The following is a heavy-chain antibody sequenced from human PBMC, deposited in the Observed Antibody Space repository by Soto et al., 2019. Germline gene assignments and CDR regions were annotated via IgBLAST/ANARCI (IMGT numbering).Heavy chain of an antibody. CDR1: GYTFTSYG. CDR2: ISAYNGNT. V-gene: IGHV1-18*01. CDR3: ARDSYSSGWQNYYYYYMDV. D-gene: IGHD6-19*01. J-gene: IGHJ6*03. Sequence: QVQLVQSGAEVKKPGASVKVSCKASGYTFTSYGISWVRQAPGQGLEWMGWISAYNGNTNYAQKLQGRVTMTTDTPTSTAYMELRSLRSDDTAVYYCARDSYSSGWQNYYYYYMDVWGKGTTVTVSS.